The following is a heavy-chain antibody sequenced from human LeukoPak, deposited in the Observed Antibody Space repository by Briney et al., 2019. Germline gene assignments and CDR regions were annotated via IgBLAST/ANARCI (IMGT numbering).Heavy chain of an antibody. J-gene: IGHJ4*02. CDR1: GYTLTELS. V-gene: IGHV1-24*01. CDR3: ATGGTYYYANTSYHTFDY. Sequence: ASVKVSCKVSGYTLTELSIHWVRLAPGKRLEWMGGFDPEDGETIYAQKFQGRVTMTEDTSTHTANMELSSLRSDDTAVYYCATGGTYYYANTSYHTFDYWGQGTLLTVSS. CDR2: FDPEDGET. D-gene: IGHD3-22*01.